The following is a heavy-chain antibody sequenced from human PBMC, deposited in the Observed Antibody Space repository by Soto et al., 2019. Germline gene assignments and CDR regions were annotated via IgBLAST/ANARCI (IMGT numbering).Heavy chain of an antibody. CDR3: ARDPIAAAGTGPDP. J-gene: IGHJ5*02. D-gene: IGHD6-13*01. CDR2: ISSSSSYT. Sequence: KPGGSLRLSCAASGFTFSDYYMSWIRQAPGKGLEWVSYISSSSSYTNYADSVKGRFTISRDNAKNSLYLQMNSLRAEDTAVYYCARDPIAAAGTGPDPWGQGALVTVSS. CDR1: GFTFSDYY. V-gene: IGHV3-11*06.